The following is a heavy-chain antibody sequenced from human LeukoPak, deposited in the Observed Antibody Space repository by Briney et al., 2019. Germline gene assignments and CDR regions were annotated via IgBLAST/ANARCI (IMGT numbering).Heavy chain of an antibody. V-gene: IGHV3-23*01. D-gene: IGHD6-25*01. CDR1: GFDFGTYA. CDR3: AKGKAADDYYYYYGMDV. J-gene: IGHJ6*02. CDR2: ISGSGGST. Sequence: PGGSLRLSCVASGFDFGTYAMSWVRQAPGKGLEWVSAISGSGGSTYYADSVKGRFTISRDNSKNTLYLQMNSLRAEDTAVYYCAKGKAADDYYYYYGMDVWGQGTTVTVSS.